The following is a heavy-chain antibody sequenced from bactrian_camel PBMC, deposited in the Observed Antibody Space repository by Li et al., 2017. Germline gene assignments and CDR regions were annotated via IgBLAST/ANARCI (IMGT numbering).Heavy chain of an antibody. J-gene: IGHJ4*01. CDR3: VADPGGRCTRGRIVDPARYAY. D-gene: IGHD8*01. V-gene: IGHV3S53*01. Sequence: HVQLVESGGGSVQAGGSLRLSCAASGYLYSPYCMGWFRQTPGKERERVARIDSDRSITYADSVKGRFTISRDNGAHTVYLQMNKLEQEDTAVYYCVADPGGRCTRGRIVDPARYAYWGQGTQVTVS. CDR2: IDSDRSI. CDR1: GYLYSPYC.